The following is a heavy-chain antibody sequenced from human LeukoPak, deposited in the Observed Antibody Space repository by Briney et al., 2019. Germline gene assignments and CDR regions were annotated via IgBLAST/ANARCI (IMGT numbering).Heavy chain of an antibody. Sequence: ASVKVPCKASGYTFTGYYMHWVRQAPGQGLEWMGWINPNSGGTNYAQKFRGRLTMTRDMSTSTVYMELSSLRSEDTAVYYCARGSRPVYNLLTGKRYFDYWGQGTLLTVSS. CDR3: ARGSRPVYNLLTGKRYFDY. V-gene: IGHV1-2*02. CDR2: INPNSGGT. CDR1: GYTFTGYY. J-gene: IGHJ4*02. D-gene: IGHD3-9*01.